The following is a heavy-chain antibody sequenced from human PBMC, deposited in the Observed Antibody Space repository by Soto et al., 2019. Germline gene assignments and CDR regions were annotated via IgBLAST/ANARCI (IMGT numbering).Heavy chain of an antibody. D-gene: IGHD3-22*01. CDR2: IFPSDSDT. V-gene: IGHV5-51*01. CDR3: ARKDKSGYFNWFDP. J-gene: IGHJ5*02. CDR1: GYKFTSYW. Sequence: GESLKISCRTSGYKFTSYWIAWVRQMPGKGPEWMGIIFPSDSDTRYSPSFQGQVTISADRSTSTVFLQWASLKTSDTAVYFCARKDKSGYFNWFDPWGQGTLVTVSS.